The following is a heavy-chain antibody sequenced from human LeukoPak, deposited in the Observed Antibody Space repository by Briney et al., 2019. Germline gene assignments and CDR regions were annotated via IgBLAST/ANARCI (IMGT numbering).Heavy chain of an antibody. CDR2: IIPILGIA. CDR1: GGTFSSYT. V-gene: IGHV1-69*04. D-gene: IGHD1-7*01. CDR3: ARDTAGYNWNSRPYYYGMDV. Sequence: SVKVSCKASGGTFSSYTISWVRQAPGQGLEWMGRIIPILGIANYAQKFQGRVTITADKSTSTAYMELSSLRSEDTAVYYCARDTAGYNWNSRPYYYGMDVWGQGTTVTVSS. J-gene: IGHJ6*02.